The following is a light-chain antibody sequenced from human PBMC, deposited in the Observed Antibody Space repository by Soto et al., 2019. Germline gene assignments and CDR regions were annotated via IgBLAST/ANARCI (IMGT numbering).Light chain of an antibody. CDR3: QQANTFPLT. CDR2: AVS. J-gene: IGKJ3*01. Sequence: DIQMTQSPSSVSASVGDRVTITCRASQGIYNWLAWYQQKPGKAPKLLISAVSNLQSGVPSRFSGSGYGTDFTLIISSLQPEDFATYYCQQANTFPLTLGPGTKVDIK. CDR1: QGIYNW. V-gene: IGKV1-12*01.